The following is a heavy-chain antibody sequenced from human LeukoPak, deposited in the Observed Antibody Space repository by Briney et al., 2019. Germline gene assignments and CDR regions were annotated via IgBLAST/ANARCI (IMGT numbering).Heavy chain of an antibody. V-gene: IGHV1-8*03. J-gene: IGHJ6*03. CDR1: GYTFTSYD. D-gene: IGHD6-13*01. CDR3: ARVEQQLVFTYYYYMDV. Sequence: GASVKVSCKASGYTFTSYDINWVRQATGQGLEWMGWINPNSGNTGYAQKFQGRVTITRNTSISTAYMELSSLRSEDTAVYYCARVEQQLVFTYYYYMDVWGKGTTVTVSS. CDR2: INPNSGNT.